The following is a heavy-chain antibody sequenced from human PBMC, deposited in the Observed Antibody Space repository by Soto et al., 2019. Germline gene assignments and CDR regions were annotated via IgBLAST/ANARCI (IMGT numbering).Heavy chain of an antibody. CDR3: AKDYGDYAFDY. Sequence: GGSRRLSCAASGFTFSGYAMIWVRQAPGKGLEWVSAVSGSGSSTFYADSVKGRFTISRDNSKNTLYLQMNSLRAEDTAIYYCAKDYGDYAFDYWGQGTLVTVSS. CDR2: VSGSGSST. J-gene: IGHJ4*02. CDR1: GFTFSGYA. D-gene: IGHD4-17*01. V-gene: IGHV3-23*01.